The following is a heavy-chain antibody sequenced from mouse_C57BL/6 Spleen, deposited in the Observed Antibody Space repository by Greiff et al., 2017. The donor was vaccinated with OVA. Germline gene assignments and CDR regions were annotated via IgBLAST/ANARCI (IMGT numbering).Heavy chain of an antibody. Sequence: QVHVKQPGAELVKPGASVKLSCKASGYTFTSYWMHWVKQRPGQGLEWIGMIHPNSGSTNYNEKFKSKATLTVDKSSSTAYMQLSSLTSEDSAVYYCARMGITTVVPFDYWGQGTTLTVSS. CDR3: ARMGITTVVPFDY. V-gene: IGHV1-64*01. J-gene: IGHJ2*01. CDR1: GYTFTSYW. CDR2: IHPNSGST. D-gene: IGHD1-1*01.